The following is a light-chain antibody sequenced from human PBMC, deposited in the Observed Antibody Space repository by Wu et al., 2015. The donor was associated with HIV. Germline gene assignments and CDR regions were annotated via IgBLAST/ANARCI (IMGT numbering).Light chain of an antibody. CDR3: QERSKWPST. V-gene: IGKV3-11*01. CDR2: DAS. Sequence: EIVLTQSPATLSLSPGERATLSCRASQSVSSYLAWYQHRPGQAPRLLIYDASHRATGIPARFSGGGSGTDFTLTISSLEPEDFAVYYCQERSKWPSTFGQGTRLEIK. CDR1: QSVSSY. J-gene: IGKJ5*01.